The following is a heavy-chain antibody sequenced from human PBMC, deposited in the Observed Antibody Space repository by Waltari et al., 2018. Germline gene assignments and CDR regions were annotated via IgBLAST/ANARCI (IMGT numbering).Heavy chain of an antibody. J-gene: IGHJ4*02. V-gene: IGHV4-4*02. D-gene: IGHD4-17*01. CDR3: ARYVYGDYFVEY. CDR1: GGSISTNNW. CDR2: IYHGGTT. Sequence: QVQLQESGPGLVTPSGTLSLTCDVSGGSISTNNWWSWVRQSPGKGLEWIGEIYHGGTTNYNPALKRRVTMSVDKSQNQFSLKRSSVTAADTAIYYCARYVYGDYFVEYWGQGTLVTVSS.